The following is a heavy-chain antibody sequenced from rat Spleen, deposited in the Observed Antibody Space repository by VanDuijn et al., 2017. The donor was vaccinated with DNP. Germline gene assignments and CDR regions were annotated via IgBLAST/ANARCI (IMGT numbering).Heavy chain of an antibody. CDR1: GFSLISYG. D-gene: IGHD1-10*01. CDR3: ASGNNFGIAY. V-gene: IGHV2S12*01. CDR2: ISNGGST. Sequence: QVQLKESGPGLVQPSQTLSLTCTVSGFSLISYGVSWVRQPPGKGLEWIAAISNGGSTYYNSALKSRLSISRDTSKSQVLLKMNSLQTEDTGMYFCASGNNFGIAYWGQGTLVTVSS. J-gene: IGHJ3*01.